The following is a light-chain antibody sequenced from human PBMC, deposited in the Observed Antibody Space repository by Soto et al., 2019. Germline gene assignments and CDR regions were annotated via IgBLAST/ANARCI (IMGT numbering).Light chain of an antibody. V-gene: IGLV2-14*01. CDR3: CSYASSITYV. CDR2: EVT. J-gene: IGLJ1*01. CDR1: SSDLGIYNY. Sequence: QSALTQPASVSGSPGQSIAISCSGSSSDLGIYNYVSWYQQHPGKVPKLIIFEVTNRPSGVSNRFSGSKSGNTASLTISGLQAEDEADYYCCSYASSITYVFGTGTKVTVL.